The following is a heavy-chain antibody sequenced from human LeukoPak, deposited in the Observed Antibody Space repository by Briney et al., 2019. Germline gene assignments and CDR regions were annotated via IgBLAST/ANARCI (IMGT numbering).Heavy chain of an antibody. CDR3: AGIGGSGSYSILDY. J-gene: IGHJ4*02. CDR2: IYPGDSTT. D-gene: IGHD3-10*01. CDR1: GYSFTSSR. V-gene: IGHV5-51*01. Sequence: GESLKISCRGSGYSFTSSRFGWLGRMPGKGLEGMGIIYPGDSTTRYSPSFQGQVTIPADKSTSTSYFHWGSRNATAPAMYYRAGIGGSGSYSILDYWGQGTLVTVSS.